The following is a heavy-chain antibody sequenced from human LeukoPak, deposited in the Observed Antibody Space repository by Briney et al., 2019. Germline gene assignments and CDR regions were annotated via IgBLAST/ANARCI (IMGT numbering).Heavy chain of an antibody. CDR2: MYYSGST. D-gene: IGHD3-22*01. V-gene: IGHV4-30-4*01. CDR1: GGSISCGDYY. Sequence: SETLSLTCTVPGGSISCGDYYWSWIRQPPGKGLEWIAYMYYSGSTYYNPSLKSRVTMSADTSKNQLSLKLSSVTAADTAVYYCARPYYYDSRIDPWGQGTLVTVSS. J-gene: IGHJ5*02. CDR3: ARPYYYDSRIDP.